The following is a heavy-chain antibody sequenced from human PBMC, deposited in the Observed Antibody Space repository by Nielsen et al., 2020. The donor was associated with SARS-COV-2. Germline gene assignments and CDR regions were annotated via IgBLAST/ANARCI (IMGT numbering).Heavy chain of an antibody. CDR2: IKQDGSEK. J-gene: IGHJ6*02. Sequence: GESLKISCAASGFTFSSYWMSWVRQAPGKGLEWVANIKQDGSEKYYVDSVKGRFTISRDNAKNSLYLQMNSLRAEDTAVYYCARDEGNQWQLYYYYGMDVWGQGTTVTVSS. CDR3: ARDEGNQWQLYYYYGMDV. CDR1: GFTFSSYW. D-gene: IGHD1-26*01. V-gene: IGHV3-7*03.